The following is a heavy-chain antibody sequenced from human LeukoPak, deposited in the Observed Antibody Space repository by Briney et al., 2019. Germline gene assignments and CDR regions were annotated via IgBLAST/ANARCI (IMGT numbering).Heavy chain of an antibody. J-gene: IGHJ4*02. CDR2: VYYSGSI. CDR3: ARSRGYSYGTTFLDY. CDR1: GGSISSYY. D-gene: IGHD5-18*01. Sequence: PSETLSLTCTVSGGSISSYYWSWIRQPPGKGLEWIGYVYYSGSINYNPSLKSRVTISVDTSKNQFSLKLSSVTAADTAVYYCARSRGYSYGTTFLDYWGQGTLVTVSS. V-gene: IGHV4-59*08.